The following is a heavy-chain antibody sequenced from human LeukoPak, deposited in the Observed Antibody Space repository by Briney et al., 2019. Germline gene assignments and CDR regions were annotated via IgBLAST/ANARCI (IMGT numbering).Heavy chain of an antibody. CDR2: IKQDGSEK. CDR1: GFTFSSYW. CDR3: AKDIGILDDYGDLGPWAGAFDI. Sequence: PGGSLRLSCAASGFTFSSYWMSWVRQAPGKGLEWVANIKQDGSEKYYVDSVKGRFTISRDNVENSLSLQMNSLRAEDTALYYCAKDIGILDDYGDLGPWAGAFDIWGQGTMVTVSS. V-gene: IGHV3-7*03. J-gene: IGHJ3*02. D-gene: IGHD4-17*01.